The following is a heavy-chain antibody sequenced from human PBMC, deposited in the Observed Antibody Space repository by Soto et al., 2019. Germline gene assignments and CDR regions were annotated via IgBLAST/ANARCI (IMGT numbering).Heavy chain of an antibody. CDR3: ARDLAYCASGSCYAKWGS. D-gene: IGHD2-15*01. CDR2: IYYSGT. V-gene: IGHV4-30-4*01. CDR1: GGSISSDDYF. J-gene: IGHJ5*02. Sequence: SETLSLTCTVSGGSISSDDYFWSWIRQPPGKGLEWVGFIYYSGTYYNPSLKSRAAISADTPKNQFSLRLSSVTAADTAVYYCARDLAYCASGSCYAKWGSWGQGTLVTVSS.